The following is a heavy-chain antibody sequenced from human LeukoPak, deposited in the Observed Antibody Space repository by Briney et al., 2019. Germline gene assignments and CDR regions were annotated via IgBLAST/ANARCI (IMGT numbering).Heavy chain of an antibody. CDR1: GFTVSSNY. J-gene: IGHJ4*02. CDR2: IKPDGSDM. Sequence: GGSLRLSCAASGFTVSSNYMSWVRQAPGKGLEWVANIKPDGSDMYYVDSVKGRFTVSRDNARNSLYLQMNSLRAEDTAVYYCAKGGDHWGQGTLVTVSS. D-gene: IGHD3-16*01. CDR3: AKGGDH. V-gene: IGHV3-7*01.